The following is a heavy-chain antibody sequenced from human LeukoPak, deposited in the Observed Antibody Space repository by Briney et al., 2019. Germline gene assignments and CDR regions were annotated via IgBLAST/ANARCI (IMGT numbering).Heavy chain of an antibody. CDR3: ASTSHYYYGMDV. Sequence: ASVKVSCKASGGTVTSYAISWVRQAPGQGLEWMGGIIPIFGTANYAQKFQGRVTITADESTSTAYMELSSLRSEDTAVYYCASTSHYYYGMDVWGQGTTVTVSS. CDR1: GGTVTSYA. J-gene: IGHJ6*02. V-gene: IGHV1-69*13. CDR2: IIPIFGTA.